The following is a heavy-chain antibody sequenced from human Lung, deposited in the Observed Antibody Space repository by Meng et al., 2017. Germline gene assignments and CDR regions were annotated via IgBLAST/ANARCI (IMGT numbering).Heavy chain of an antibody. CDR1: GGSFSDYY. CDR3: ARGPTTMAHDFDY. J-gene: IGHJ4*02. V-gene: IGHV4-34*01. Sequence: QVQVQQWGAGLLKPSETLPLPCVVSGGSFSDYYWSWIRHPPGKGLEWIGEINHSGSTNYNPSLESRATISVDTSQNNLSLKLSSVTAADSAVYYCARGPTTMAHDFDYWGQGTLVTVSS. D-gene: IGHD4-11*01. CDR2: INHSGST.